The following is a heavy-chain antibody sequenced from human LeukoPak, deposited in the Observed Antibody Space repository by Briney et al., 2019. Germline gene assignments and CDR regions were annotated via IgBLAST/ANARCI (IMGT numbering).Heavy chain of an antibody. J-gene: IGHJ4*02. CDR1: GFTFISAW. CDR3: TTVQDYGEAGD. V-gene: IGHV3-15*01. CDR2: IKSKTDGGTT. D-gene: IGHD4-17*01. Sequence: GGSLRLSCTASGSSGFTFISAWMSWVRQAPGKGLEWVGRIKSKTDGGTTDYVAPVKGRFTISRDDSKTTVFLQMNSLKTEDTAVYYCTTVQDYGEAGDWGQGTLVTVSS.